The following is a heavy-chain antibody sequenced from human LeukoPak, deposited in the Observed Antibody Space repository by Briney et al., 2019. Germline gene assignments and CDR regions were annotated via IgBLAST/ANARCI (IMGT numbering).Heavy chain of an antibody. CDR3: AAAKVPIVVVPAATHGVFHY. V-gene: IGHV1-69*04. CDR1: GGTFSSYA. J-gene: IGHJ4*02. Sequence: SVKVSCKASGGTFSSYAINWVRQAPGQGLEWMGRIIAMFDIANYAQKLKGRVTITADKSTSTVYMDLSSLRSEDTAVYYCAAAKVPIVVVPAATHGVFHYWGQGTLVTVSS. D-gene: IGHD2-2*01. CDR2: IIAMFDIA.